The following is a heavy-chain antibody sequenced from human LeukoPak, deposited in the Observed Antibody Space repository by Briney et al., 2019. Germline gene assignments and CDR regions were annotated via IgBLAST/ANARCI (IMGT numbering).Heavy chain of an antibody. J-gene: IGHJ4*02. CDR3: ACASNSALGLPYFDY. Sequence: SETLSLTCTASGCTITSYNRSWIRQPPGKGLEWIGSISNSGSTNYTPSLKGRVAISIDTSKNLLFLHMNCVTAADTAVYYCACASNSALGLPYFDYWGQGSLVTVSS. CDR2: ISNSGST. D-gene: IGHD5-18*01. V-gene: IGHV4-59*01. CDR1: GCTITSYN.